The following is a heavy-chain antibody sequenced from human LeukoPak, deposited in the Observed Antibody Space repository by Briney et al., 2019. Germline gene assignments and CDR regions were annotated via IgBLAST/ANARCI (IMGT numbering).Heavy chain of an antibody. CDR1: GLTFSRNG. CDR3: ARALFDYGDVGY. V-gene: IGHV3-30*02. D-gene: IGHD4-17*01. J-gene: IGHJ4*02. CDR2: IQYDGSSK. Sequence: GGSLRLSCAASGLTFSRNGMHWVRQAPGKGLEWLAFIQYDGSSKYYADSVKGRFTVSRDNSKNTLWLQMNILRVEDTAVYYCARALFDYGDVGYWGQGTLATVSS.